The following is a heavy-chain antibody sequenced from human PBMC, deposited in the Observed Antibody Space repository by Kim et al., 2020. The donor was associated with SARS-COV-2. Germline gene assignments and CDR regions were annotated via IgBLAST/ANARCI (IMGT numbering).Heavy chain of an antibody. CDR3: ARERRAIFGVVAPFDP. V-gene: IGHV4-34*01. Sequence: SETLSLTCAVYGGSFSGYYWSWIRQPPGKGLEWIGEINHSGSTNYNPSLKSRVTISVDTSKNQFSLKLSSVTAADTAVYYCARERRAIFGVVAPFDPWGQGTLVTVSS. D-gene: IGHD3-3*01. CDR1: GGSFSGYY. J-gene: IGHJ5*02. CDR2: INHSGST.